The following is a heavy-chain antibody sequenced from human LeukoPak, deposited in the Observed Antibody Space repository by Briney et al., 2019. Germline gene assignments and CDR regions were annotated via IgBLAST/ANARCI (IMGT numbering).Heavy chain of an antibody. D-gene: IGHD6-6*01. J-gene: IGHJ6*03. V-gene: IGHV4-59*01. CDR1: GGSISRYY. CDR3: ARRIAARPPYYYYYYMDV. Sequence: PSETLSLTCTVSGGSISRYYWSWIRQPPGKGLEWIGYIYYSGSTNYNPSLKSRVTISVDTSKNQFSLKLSSVTAADTAVYYCARRIAARPPYYYYYYMDVWGKGTTVTVSS. CDR2: IYYSGST.